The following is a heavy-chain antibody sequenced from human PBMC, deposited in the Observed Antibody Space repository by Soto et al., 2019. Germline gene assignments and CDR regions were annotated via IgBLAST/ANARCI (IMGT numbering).Heavy chain of an antibody. CDR1: GFTFTSSA. CDR2: IVVGSGNT. J-gene: IGHJ6*02. D-gene: IGHD4-4*01. Sequence: QMQLVQSGPEVKKPGTSVKVSCKASGFTFTSSAVQWVRQARGQRLEWIGWIVVGSGNTNYAQKFQERVTITGDMSTSTASMELSSLRAEDTAVYYCAAGEEQYLPSPLCYYYGMDVWGQGTTVTVSS. CDR3: AAGEEQYLPSPLCYYYGMDV. V-gene: IGHV1-58*01.